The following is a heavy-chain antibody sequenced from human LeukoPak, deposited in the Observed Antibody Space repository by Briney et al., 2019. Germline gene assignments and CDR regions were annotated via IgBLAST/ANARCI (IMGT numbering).Heavy chain of an antibody. CDR1: GFTFSRYW. D-gene: IGHD6-19*01. V-gene: IGHV3-7*01. Sequence: GGSLRLSCAASGFTFSRYWMSWVRQAPGKGPEWVANIKQDGSEKYYVDSVKGRFTISRDNAKNSLYLQMNSLRAEDTAVYYCARASSGWSAGWFDPWGQGTLVTVSS. CDR3: ARASSGWSAGWFDP. J-gene: IGHJ5*02. CDR2: IKQDGSEK.